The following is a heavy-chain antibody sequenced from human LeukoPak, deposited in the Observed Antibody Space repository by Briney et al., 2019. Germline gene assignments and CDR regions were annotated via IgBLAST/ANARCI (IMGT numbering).Heavy chain of an antibody. CDR1: GGTISSNSHY. D-gene: IGHD5-24*01. CDR3: ARSKDIRMGSKRGIEMDY. CDR2: MYYTGTP. J-gene: IGHJ4*02. V-gene: IGHV4-39*07. Sequence: PSETLSLTCTVSGGTISSNSHYWAWIRQPPGKGLEWIGSMYYTGTPYYNLSLKSRLTISVDTSKSQYSLKLSSVTAADTAVYYCARSKDIRMGSKRGIEMDYWGQGTLVTVSS.